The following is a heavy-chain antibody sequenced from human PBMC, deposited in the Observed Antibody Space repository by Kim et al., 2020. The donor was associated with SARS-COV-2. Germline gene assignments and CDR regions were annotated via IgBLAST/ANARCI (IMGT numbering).Heavy chain of an antibody. CDR2: IRNKAYGGTA. CDR3: IRDLYSTSPTRWLDP. Sequence: GGSLRLSCTGSGFTFGDYAMSWVRLAPGKGLEWVGFIRNKAYGGTAGYAASVKGRFSISRDDSKSIVYLQMNSLKTEDTAVSYFIRDLYSTSPTRWLDP. D-gene: IGHD2-2*01. V-gene: IGHV3-49*04. J-gene: IGHJ5*02. CDR1: GFTFGDYA.